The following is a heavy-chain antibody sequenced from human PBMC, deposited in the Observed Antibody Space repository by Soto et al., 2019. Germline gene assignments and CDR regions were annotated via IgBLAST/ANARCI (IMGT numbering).Heavy chain of an antibody. J-gene: IGHJ4*02. CDR3: ARGSSNWAYYFAF. CDR1: GFTFQNYA. V-gene: IGHV3-23*01. D-gene: IGHD6-13*01. Sequence: HPGGSLRLSCAASGFTFQNYAMGWARQAPGKGLEWVSAISGSGSKAFYADSVRGRFTISRDNAKNSLYLQMNSLRDDDTAVYYCARGSSNWAYYFAFSGQGTLVTVSS. CDR2: ISGSGSKA.